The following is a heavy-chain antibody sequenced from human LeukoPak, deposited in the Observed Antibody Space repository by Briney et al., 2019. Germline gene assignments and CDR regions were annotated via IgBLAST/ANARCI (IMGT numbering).Heavy chain of an antibody. Sequence: GGSLRLSCAASGFTFSGYSMNWVRQAPRKGLVWLSYISGSGSIIYYAGSVKGRFTISRDNAKNSLYLQMNSLRDEDTAVYYCARGDASGWSYWGQGTLVTVSS. V-gene: IGHV3-48*02. CDR2: ISGSGSII. CDR3: ARGDASGWSY. J-gene: IGHJ4*02. D-gene: IGHD6-19*01. CDR1: GFTFSGYS.